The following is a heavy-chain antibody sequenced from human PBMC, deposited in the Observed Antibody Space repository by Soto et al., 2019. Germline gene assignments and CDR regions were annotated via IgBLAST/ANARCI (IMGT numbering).Heavy chain of an antibody. CDR1: GFTFSSYS. CDR2: ISSSSSTI. Sequence: GGFLRLSCAASGFTFSSYSMNWVRQAPGKGLEWVSYISSSSSTIYYADSVKGRFTISRDNAKNSLYLQMNSLRAEDTAVYYCARGLYSSSSRYYYYYYMDVWGKGTTVTVSS. CDR3: ARGLYSSSSRYYYYYYMDV. V-gene: IGHV3-48*01. J-gene: IGHJ6*03. D-gene: IGHD6-6*01.